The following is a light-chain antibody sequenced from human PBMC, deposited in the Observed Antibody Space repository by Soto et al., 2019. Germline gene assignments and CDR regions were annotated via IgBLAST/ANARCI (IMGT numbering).Light chain of an antibody. Sequence: DIQMTQSPSTLSASVGDRVTITCLPSQSISRGLAWYQQKPGTAPNLLLYKASTLRSGVPSRFSGSGSGTEFTLTSSSLQPDDSATYYCQQYNDNWTFGQGTKVEIK. V-gene: IGKV1-5*03. CDR1: QSISRG. CDR3: QQYNDNWT. CDR2: KAS. J-gene: IGKJ1*01.